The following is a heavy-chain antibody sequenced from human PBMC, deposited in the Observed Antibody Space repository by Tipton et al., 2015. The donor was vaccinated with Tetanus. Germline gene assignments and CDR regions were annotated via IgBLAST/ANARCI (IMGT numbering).Heavy chain of an antibody. D-gene: IGHD1-14*01. J-gene: IGHJ4*02. CDR3: ARGTGDY. V-gene: IGHV4-59*02. CDR2: ISHSGSP. Sequence: GLVKPSETLSLTCTVSGDSVSGYYWSWIRQSPGKTLEWIGYISHSGSPNYNPSLKSRATVSVDTSKNQFSLKLSSVTAADTAVYYCARGTGDYWGQGTLVTVSS. CDR1: GDSVSGYY.